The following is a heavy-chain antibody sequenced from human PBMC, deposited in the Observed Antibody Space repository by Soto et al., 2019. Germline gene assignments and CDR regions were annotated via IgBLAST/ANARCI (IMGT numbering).Heavy chain of an antibody. CDR1: GGSVSSGSYY. V-gene: IGHV4-61*01. CDR3: ARDRSGYYCDSSGGFDY. J-gene: IGHJ4*02. D-gene: IGHD3-22*01. CDR2: IYYSGST. Sequence: LSLTCTVSGGSVSSGSYYWSWIRQSPGKGLEWIGYIYYSGSTNYNPSLKSRVTISVDTSKNQFSLKLSSVTAADTAVYYCARDRSGYYCDSSGGFDYWGQGTLVTVSS.